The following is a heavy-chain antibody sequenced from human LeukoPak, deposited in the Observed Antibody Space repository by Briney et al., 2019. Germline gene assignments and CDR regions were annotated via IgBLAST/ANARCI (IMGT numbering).Heavy chain of an antibody. J-gene: IGHJ4*02. CDR1: GYSFTNYA. Sequence: ASMKVSCKASGYSFTNYAMNWVRQAPGQGLEWMGWINTNTGNPTYAQGFTGRFVFSLDTSVSTAYLQISGLKAEDTAVYYCARNNADGEGRFSYWGQGTLVTVSS. V-gene: IGHV7-4-1*02. CDR3: ARNNADGEGRFSY. CDR2: INTNTGNP. D-gene: IGHD3-16*01.